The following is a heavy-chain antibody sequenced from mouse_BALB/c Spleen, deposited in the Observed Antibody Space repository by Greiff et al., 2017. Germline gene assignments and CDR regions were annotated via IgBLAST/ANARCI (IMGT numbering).Heavy chain of an antibody. CDR1: GYTFTSYW. J-gene: IGHJ1*01. CDR3: AYRYDWYFDV. CDR2: INPSTGYT. Sequence: QVHVKQSGAELAKPGASVKMSCKASGYTFTSYWMHWVKQRPGQGLEWIGYINPSTGYTEYNQKFKDKATLTADKSSSTAYMQLSSLTSEDSAVYYCAYRYDWYFDVWGAGTTVTVSS. D-gene: IGHD2-14*01. V-gene: IGHV1-7*01.